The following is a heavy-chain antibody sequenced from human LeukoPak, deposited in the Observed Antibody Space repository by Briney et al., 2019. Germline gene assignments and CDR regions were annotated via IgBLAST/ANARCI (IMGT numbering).Heavy chain of an antibody. J-gene: IGHJ5*02. CDR3: ARGRVKGAVVKAPISPGWFDP. CDR1: GDSITGYY. D-gene: IGHD4-23*01. V-gene: IGHV4-34*01. CDR2: INHSGST. Sequence: SETLSLTCSVSGDSITGYYWGWIRQPPGKGLEWIGEINHSGSTNYNPSLKSRVTISVDTSKNQFSLKLSSVTAADTAVYYCARGRVKGAVVKAPISPGWFDPWGQGTLVTVSS.